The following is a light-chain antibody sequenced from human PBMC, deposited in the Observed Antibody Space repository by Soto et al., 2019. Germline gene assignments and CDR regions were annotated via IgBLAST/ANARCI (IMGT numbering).Light chain of an antibody. CDR3: QQLSGYLELT. Sequence: DIQLTQSPSVLSASVGDRVTITCRASQGISTYLAWYQQKLGKAPKLLIYDASTLQSGVPSRFSGSRSGTEFTLTISRLQPEDFATYYCQQLSGYLELTFGGGTKVDI. CDR2: DAS. V-gene: IGKV1-9*01. CDR1: QGISTY. J-gene: IGKJ4*01.